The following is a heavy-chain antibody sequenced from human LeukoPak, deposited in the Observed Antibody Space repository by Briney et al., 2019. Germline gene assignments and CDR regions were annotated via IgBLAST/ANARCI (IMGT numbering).Heavy chain of an antibody. Sequence: PGGSLRLSCAASGFTFSSYSMNWVRQAPGKGLEWVSSISSSSSYIYYADSVKGRFTISRDNAKDTLYLQMNSLRAEDTAVYYCARDGGGSSGYYWGLGYWGQGTLVTVSS. CDR1: GFTFSSYS. J-gene: IGHJ4*02. V-gene: IGHV3-21*01. D-gene: IGHD3-22*01. CDR3: ARDGGGSSGYYWGLGY. CDR2: ISSSSSYI.